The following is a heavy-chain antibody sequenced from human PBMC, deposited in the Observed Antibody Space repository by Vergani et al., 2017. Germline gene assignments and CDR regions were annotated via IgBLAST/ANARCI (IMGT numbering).Heavy chain of an antibody. Sequence: EVQLLESGGGLVQPGGSLRLSCAASGFTFSSYAMSWVRQAPGKGLEWVSAISGSGGSTYYADSVKGRFTISRDNSKNTLYLQMNSLRAEDTAVYYGAKYYYCYGGYQVSGIDVWGQGTTVSVSS. V-gene: IGHV3-23*01. J-gene: IGHJ6*02. CDR2: ISGSGGST. CDR1: GFTFSSYA. D-gene: IGHD3-10*01. CDR3: AKYYYCYGGYQVSGIDV.